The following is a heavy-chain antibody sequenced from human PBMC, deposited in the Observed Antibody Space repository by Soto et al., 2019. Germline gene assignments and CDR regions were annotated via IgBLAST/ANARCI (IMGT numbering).Heavy chain of an antibody. D-gene: IGHD3-3*01. CDR1: GGSISTSY. CDR3: ARDGSGHDFWDGPWYFDS. CDR2: VYYIGST. V-gene: IGHV4-59*01. Sequence: QVQLQESGPGLVKPSETLSLTCTVSGGSISTSYWSWIRQPPGKGLEWLGYVYYIGSTKYYPSLKNRVTNSVATSQNQFSLKLESVSAADTALYYCARDGSGHDFWDGPWYFDSRGQGTLVTVSS. J-gene: IGHJ4*02.